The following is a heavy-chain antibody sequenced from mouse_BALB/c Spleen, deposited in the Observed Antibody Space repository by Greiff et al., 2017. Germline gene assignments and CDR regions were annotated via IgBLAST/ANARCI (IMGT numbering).Heavy chain of an antibody. D-gene: IGHD1-1*01. V-gene: IGHV2-6-7*01. CDR2: IWGDGST. CDR1: GFSLTGYG. CDR3: ATNGSSWYFDV. Sequence: VQLQQSGPGLVAPSQSLSITCTVSGFSLTGYGVNWVRQPPGKGLEWLGMIWGDGSTDYNSALKSRLSISKDNSKSQVFLKMNSLQTDDTARYYCATNGSSWYFDVWGAGTTVTVSS. J-gene: IGHJ1*01.